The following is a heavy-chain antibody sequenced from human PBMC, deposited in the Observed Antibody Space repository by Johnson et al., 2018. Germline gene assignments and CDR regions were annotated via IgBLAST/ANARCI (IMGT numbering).Heavy chain of an antibody. J-gene: IGHJ3*02. D-gene: IGHD1-26*01. CDR3: AKDIRTSRRGLLDAFDI. CDR1: GFSFDAYA. V-gene: IGHV3-9*01. CDR2: VGWNRGSR. Sequence: VELVQCGGGLVQAGRSLRLSCAASGFSFDAYAMHCVRQAPGKGMEWVSGVGWNRGSRRYADSGTGRVPISRENAKTYLYLQMNSLRAEDTDWYYWAKDIRTSRRGLLDAFDIWGQGTMVTVSS.